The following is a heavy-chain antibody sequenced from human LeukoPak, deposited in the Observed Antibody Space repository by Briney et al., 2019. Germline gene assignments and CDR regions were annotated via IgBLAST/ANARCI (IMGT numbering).Heavy chain of an antibody. Sequence: GGSLRLSCAASGFTFSSYGMHWVRQAPGKGLEWVAFIRYDGSNKYYADSVKGRFTISRDNSKNTLYLKMNSLRAEDTAVYYCAKDMDGVVVVPAAKSKGYWGQGTLVTVSS. V-gene: IGHV3-30*02. CDR3: AKDMDGVVVVPAAKSKGY. D-gene: IGHD2-2*01. CDR2: IRYDGSNK. J-gene: IGHJ4*02. CDR1: GFTFSSYG.